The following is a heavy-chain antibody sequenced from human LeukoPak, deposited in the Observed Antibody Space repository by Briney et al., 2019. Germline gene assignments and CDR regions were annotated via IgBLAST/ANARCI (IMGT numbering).Heavy chain of an antibody. J-gene: IGHJ4*02. CDR3: ARPRHYYDSRSYYFDY. CDR1: GYSFTSYW. CDR2: IYPGDSDT. D-gene: IGHD3-22*01. V-gene: IGHV5-51*01. Sequence: GESLKISCKGSGYSFTSYWIGWVRQMPGKGLEWMGIIYPGDSDTRYSPSFQGQVTISADKSISTAYLQWSSLKASDTAMYYCARPRHYYDSRSYYFDYWGQGTLVTVSS.